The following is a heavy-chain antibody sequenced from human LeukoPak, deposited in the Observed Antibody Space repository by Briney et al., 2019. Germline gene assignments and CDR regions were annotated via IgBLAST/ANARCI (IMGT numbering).Heavy chain of an antibody. J-gene: IGHJ5*02. CDR1: GFTFSSYS. V-gene: IGHV3-21*01. CDR3: ARDQEVVASTDGWFDP. D-gene: IGHD3-22*01. CDR2: ISTSSIYI. Sequence: PGGSLRLSCAASGFTFSSYSMNWVRQAPGKGLEWVSSISTSSIYIYYADSVKGRFTISRDNAKNSLFLQMNSLRAEDTAVYYCARDQEVVASTDGWFDPWGQGTLVTVSS.